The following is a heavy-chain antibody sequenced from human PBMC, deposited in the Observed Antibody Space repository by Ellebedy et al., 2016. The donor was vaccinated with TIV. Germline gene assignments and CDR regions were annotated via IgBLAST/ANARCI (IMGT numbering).Heavy chain of an antibody. D-gene: IGHD3-10*01. CDR2: INIDGSST. Sequence: GESLKISCAASGFTFSSYWMHWVRQAPGKGRVWVSRINIDGSSTSYADSVKGRFTISRDNAKNTLYLQMNSLRAEDTAVYYCARDHGSGDLPLWGQGTLVTVSS. V-gene: IGHV3-74*01. CDR1: GFTFSSYW. CDR3: ARDHGSGDLPL. J-gene: IGHJ4*02.